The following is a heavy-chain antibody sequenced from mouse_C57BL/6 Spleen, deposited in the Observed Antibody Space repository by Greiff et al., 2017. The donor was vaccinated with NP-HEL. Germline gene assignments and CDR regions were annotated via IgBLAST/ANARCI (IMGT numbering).Heavy chain of an antibody. CDR2: IDPSDSET. J-gene: IGHJ2*01. Sequence: QVQLKQPGAELVRPGSSVKLSCKASGYTFTSYWMHWVKQRPIQGLEWIGNIDPSDSETHYNQKFKDKATLTVDKSSSTAYMQLSSLTSEDSAVYYCARDSKDYFDYWGQGTTLTVSS. V-gene: IGHV1-52*01. CDR3: ARDSKDYFDY. D-gene: IGHD2-5*01. CDR1: GYTFTSYW.